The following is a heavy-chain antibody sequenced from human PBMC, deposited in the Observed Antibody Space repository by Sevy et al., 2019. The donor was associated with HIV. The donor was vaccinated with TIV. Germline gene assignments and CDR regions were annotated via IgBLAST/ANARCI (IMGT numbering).Heavy chain of an antibody. CDR1: GFTFSSYG. D-gene: IGHD3-10*01. V-gene: IGHV3-33*01. CDR2: IWYDGINK. Sequence: GGSLRLSCAASGFTFSSYGMHWVRQAPGKGLEWVAVIWYDGINKYYADSVKGRFTISRDNSKNTLYLQMTSLRAEARDVYYGAGDKLPPIMVSMVRGALSYYFDYWGQGTLVTVSS. CDR3: AGDKLPPIMVSMVRGALSYYFDY. J-gene: IGHJ4*02.